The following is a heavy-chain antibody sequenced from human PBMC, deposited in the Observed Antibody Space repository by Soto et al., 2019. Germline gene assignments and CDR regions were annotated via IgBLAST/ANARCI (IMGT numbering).Heavy chain of an antibody. Sequence: EVQLVESGGGLVQPGGSLRLSCAASGFTFSIYSMNWVRQAPGKGLEWVSYISTTSSTIYYADSVKGRFTISRDNAKNSLYLQMNSLRDEDTAVYYCARDQVTRSGGDAFDIWGQGTLVTVSS. D-gene: IGHD2-21*02. V-gene: IGHV3-48*02. CDR1: GFTFSIYS. J-gene: IGHJ3*02. CDR3: ARDQVTRSGGDAFDI. CDR2: ISTTSSTI.